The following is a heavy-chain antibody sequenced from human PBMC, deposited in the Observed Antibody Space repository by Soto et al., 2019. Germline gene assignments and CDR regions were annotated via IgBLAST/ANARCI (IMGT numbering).Heavy chain of an antibody. V-gene: IGHV1-69*01. CDR1: GGTFSTYA. CDR3: ARGVGAYYFDY. D-gene: IGHD1-26*01. Sequence: QVQLVQSGAEVKKPGSSVKVSCKASGGTFSTYAITWVRQAPGQGLEWLGGIIPIFGTTDYARKFQGRVTITAAESTSTVFIELSSLKSEDTAVYYCARGVGAYYFDYWGHGTLVNVSS. J-gene: IGHJ4*01. CDR2: IIPIFGTT.